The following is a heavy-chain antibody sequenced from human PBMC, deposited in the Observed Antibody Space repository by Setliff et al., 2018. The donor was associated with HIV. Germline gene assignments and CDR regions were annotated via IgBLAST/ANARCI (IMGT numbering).Heavy chain of an antibody. CDR1: GGSFSDNY. V-gene: IGHV4-34*01. CDR2: INHSGRT. D-gene: IGHD2-8*01. J-gene: IGHJ5*02. CDR3: ARGGIVLMWTSRRSNWFDP. Sequence: SSETLSLTCAVYGGSFSDNYWSWIRQSPGKGLEWIGEINHSGRTKYSPSLRSRVSISVDTSTTQFSLKRSSVTAADTAVYYCARGGIVLMWTSRRSNWFDPWGQGTLVTVSS.